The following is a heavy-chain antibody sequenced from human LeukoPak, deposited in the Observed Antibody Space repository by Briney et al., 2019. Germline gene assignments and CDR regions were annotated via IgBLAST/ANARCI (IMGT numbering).Heavy chain of an antibody. CDR2: ISSSGSYT. J-gene: IGHJ4*02. D-gene: IGHD2-21*01. CDR3: ARAIRQVDY. CDR1: GFTFSDYY. Sequence: GGSLRLSCAASGFTFSDYYMSWIRPAPGKGLEWVSYISSSGSYTNYADSVKGRFTISRDNDKNSLYLQMNSLRAEDTAVYYCARAIRQVDYWGQGTLVTVSS. V-gene: IGHV3-11*06.